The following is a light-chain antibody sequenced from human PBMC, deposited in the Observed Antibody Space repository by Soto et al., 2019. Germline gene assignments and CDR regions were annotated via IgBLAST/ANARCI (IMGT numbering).Light chain of an antibody. CDR1: QSVRND. J-gene: IGKJ4*01. Sequence: EIVLTQSPATLSLSPGERATLSCRASQSVRNDLVWYHQKPGQAPRVLIYCASNRATGIPARFSGSGSGTDFTLTISSLEPEDFAVYYCQQRTNWPPTFGGGTKVEMK. CDR3: QQRTNWPPT. CDR2: CAS. V-gene: IGKV3-11*01.